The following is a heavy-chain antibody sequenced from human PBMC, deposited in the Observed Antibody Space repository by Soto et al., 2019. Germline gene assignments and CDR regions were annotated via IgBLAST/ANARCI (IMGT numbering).Heavy chain of an antibody. CDR3: SRVAVAEAGRGRDFYYEMDV. Sequence: QMQLVQSGAEVKKPGSSVRVSCKAFGGTFRSHSITWVRQAPGQGLEWMGEIIPMFGTSNYAQKFQGRVTITADTSRTTANMEVTNVTSDDSAVYFCSRVAVAEAGRGRDFYYEMDVGGQWTTVTVSS. CDR1: GGTFRSHS. CDR2: IIPMFGTS. J-gene: IGHJ6*02. D-gene: IGHD6-19*01. V-gene: IGHV1-69*06.